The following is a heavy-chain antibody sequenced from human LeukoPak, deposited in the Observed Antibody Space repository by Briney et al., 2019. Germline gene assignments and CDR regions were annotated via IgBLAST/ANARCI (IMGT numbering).Heavy chain of an antibody. CDR1: GFTFNSYD. V-gene: IGHV3-13*01. J-gene: IGHJ6*02. CDR2: IGTAGDT. CDR3: ARGPMVRGWYYYGMDV. Sequence: GGSLRLSCAASGFTFNSYDMLWVRQATGKGLEWVSAIGTAGDTYYPGSVKGRFTISRENAKNSLYLQMNSLRAGDTAVYYCARGPMVRGWYYYGMDVWGQGTTVTVSS. D-gene: IGHD3-10*01.